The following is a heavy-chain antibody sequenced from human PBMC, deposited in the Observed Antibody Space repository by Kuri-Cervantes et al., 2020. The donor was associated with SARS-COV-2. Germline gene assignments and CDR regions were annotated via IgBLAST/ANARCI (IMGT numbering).Heavy chain of an antibody. J-gene: IGHJ3*02. CDR2: ISGSGGST. CDR3: ANLEGRVVVVPAAFDAFDI. CDR1: GFTFSSYA. V-gene: IGHV3-23*01. D-gene: IGHD2-2*01. Sequence: GGSLRLSCAASGFTFSSYAMSWVRQAPGKGLEWVSAISGSGGSTYYADSVKGRFTISRDNSKNTLYLQMNSLRAEDTAVYYCANLEGRVVVVPAAFDAFDIWGQGTMVTVSS.